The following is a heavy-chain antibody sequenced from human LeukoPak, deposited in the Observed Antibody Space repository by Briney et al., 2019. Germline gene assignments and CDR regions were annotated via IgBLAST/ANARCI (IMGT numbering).Heavy chain of an antibody. J-gene: IGHJ4*02. CDR1: GFTFSSYS. CDR3: ARDNYSSGWYVGFDY. Sequence: GGSLRLSCAASGFTFSSYSMNWVRQAPGKGLEWVSYISSSSSTIYYADSVKGRFTISRDNAKNSLYLQMNSLRDEDMAVYYCARDNYSSGWYVGFDYWGQGTLVTVSS. D-gene: IGHD6-19*01. CDR2: ISSSSSTI. V-gene: IGHV3-48*02.